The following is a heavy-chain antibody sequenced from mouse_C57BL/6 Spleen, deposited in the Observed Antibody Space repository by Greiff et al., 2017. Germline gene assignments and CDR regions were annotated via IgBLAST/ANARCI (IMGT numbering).Heavy chain of an antibody. Sequence: QVQLQQPGAELVKPGASVKMSCKASGYTFTSYWITWVKQRPGQGLEWIGAIYPGSGSTNYNEKYKSKATLTIDTSSSTAYMQLSSLTSEDSTVYYCARNWDYYGSSYPYWYFDVWGTGTTVTVSS. CDR1: GYTFTSYW. D-gene: IGHD1-1*01. CDR3: ARNWDYYGSSYPYWYFDV. CDR2: IYPGSGST. J-gene: IGHJ1*03. V-gene: IGHV1-55*01.